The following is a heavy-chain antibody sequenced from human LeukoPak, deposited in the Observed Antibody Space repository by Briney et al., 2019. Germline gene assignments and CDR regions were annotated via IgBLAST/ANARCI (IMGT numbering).Heavy chain of an antibody. J-gene: IGHJ5*02. CDR2: IYYSGST. CDR3: ARVSTSPPYIAAAGRGWFDP. Sequence: SETLSLTCTVSGGSISSSSYYWGWIRQPPGKGLEWIGSIYYSGSTYYNPSLKSRVTISVDTSKNQFSLKLSSVTAADTAVYYCARVSTSPPYIAAAGRGWFDPWGQGTLVTVSS. CDR1: GGSISSSSYY. D-gene: IGHD6-13*01. V-gene: IGHV4-39*07.